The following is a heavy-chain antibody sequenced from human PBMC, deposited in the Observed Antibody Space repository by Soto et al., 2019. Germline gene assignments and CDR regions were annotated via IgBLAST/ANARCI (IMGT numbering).Heavy chain of an antibody. Sequence: QAQLVQSGAEVKKPGASVRVSCKTSGYPFTDYFIHWVRQAPGQGLEWMGIISLYHQSTSYSQKFPGRLPVSADTSPTTVSMDLRSLTSEDSAVYWCARVLYSCGGDCPYYMDYWGQGTLVTVSS. J-gene: IGHJ4*02. V-gene: IGHV1-46*01. D-gene: IGHD2-21*02. CDR1: GYPFTDYF. CDR3: ARVLYSCGGDCPYYMDY. CDR2: ISLYHQST.